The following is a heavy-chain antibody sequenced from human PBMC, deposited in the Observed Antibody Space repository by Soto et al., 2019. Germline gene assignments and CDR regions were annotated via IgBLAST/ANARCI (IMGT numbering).Heavy chain of an antibody. CDR3: ARLPYSYVSLYFFDF. V-gene: IGHV3-23*01. Sequence: LRLSCAASGVTFSNYAVSWVRQSPGRGLEWVASISDRGGSTKYADSVNGRFTISRDNSRNTLFLQMDTLRAEDTAVYYCARLPYSYVSLYFFDFWGQGTLVTVSS. D-gene: IGHD5-18*01. CDR2: ISDRGGST. J-gene: IGHJ4*02. CDR1: GVTFSNYA.